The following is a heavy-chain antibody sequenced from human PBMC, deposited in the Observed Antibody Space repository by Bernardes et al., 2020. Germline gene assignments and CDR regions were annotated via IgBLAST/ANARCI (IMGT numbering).Heavy chain of an antibody. Sequence: GGSLRLSCAASGFTFSRYWMHWVRQAPGKGLVWVSRIESDGSSTNYADSVKGRFTISRDNAKNILYLQMNSLRAEDTAVYYCAKDGEGESGTYRRDEYYSYYMDVWGKGTTVTVSS. J-gene: IGHJ6*03. CDR1: GFTFSRYW. CDR2: IESDGSST. V-gene: IGHV3-74*01. CDR3: AKDGEGESGTYRRDEYYSYYMDV. D-gene: IGHD1-26*01.